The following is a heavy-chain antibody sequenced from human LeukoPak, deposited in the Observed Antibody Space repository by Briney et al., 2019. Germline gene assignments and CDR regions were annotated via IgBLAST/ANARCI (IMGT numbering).Heavy chain of an antibody. CDR2: IYSGGST. Sequence: GGSLRLSCATSGFTFSTYWMTWVREAPGEGLEWVSVIYSGGSTYSADSVKGRFTNSRDNSKNTLYRQMNSLRAEDTAVYYCARDWYGMDVWGQGTTVTVSS. CDR1: GFTFSTYW. CDR3: ARDWYGMDV. J-gene: IGHJ6*02. V-gene: IGHV3-53*01.